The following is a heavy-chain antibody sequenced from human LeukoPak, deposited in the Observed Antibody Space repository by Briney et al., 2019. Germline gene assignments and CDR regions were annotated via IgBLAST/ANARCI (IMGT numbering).Heavy chain of an antibody. J-gene: IGHJ6*02. CDR2: IGYDGSNK. CDR3: ARHHYYGSGRLDRYYYGMDV. Sequence: GGSLTLSCAASGVTFSSYGMHWVRQAPGNGLEGVAVIGYDGSNKYYADSVKGRFTISRDKSKNTLYLQMNSLRAEDTAVYYCARHHYYGSGRLDRYYYGMDVWGQGTTVSVSS. CDR1: GVTFSSYG. V-gene: IGHV3-33*01. D-gene: IGHD3-10*01.